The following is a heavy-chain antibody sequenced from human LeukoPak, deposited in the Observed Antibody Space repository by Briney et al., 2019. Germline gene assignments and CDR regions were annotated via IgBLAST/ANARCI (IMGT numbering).Heavy chain of an antibody. Sequence: GGSLRLSCATSGFTFSSYSMNWVRQAPGKGLEWVSSISSSGTYVYYADSVKGRFTISRDNAKNSLSLQMNSLRADDAAVYYCARASSKQLAGYLPDGFDVWGQGTMVTDSS. V-gene: IGHV3-21*01. CDR1: GFTFSSYS. CDR2: ISSSGTYV. J-gene: IGHJ3*01. CDR3: ARASSKQLAGYLPDGFDV. D-gene: IGHD3-9*01.